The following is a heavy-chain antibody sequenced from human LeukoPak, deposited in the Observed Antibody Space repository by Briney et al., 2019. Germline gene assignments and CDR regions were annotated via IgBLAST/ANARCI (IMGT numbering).Heavy chain of an antibody. Sequence: PGGSLRLSCAASGFTVSSNYMSWVRQAPGKGLEWVSVIYSGGSTYYADSVKGRFTISRDNSKNTLYLQMNSLRAEDTAVYYRARDKIVSYGSGWYYDYWGQGTLVTVSS. J-gene: IGHJ4*02. V-gene: IGHV3-66*01. D-gene: IGHD6-19*01. CDR2: IYSGGST. CDR3: ARDKIVSYGSGWYYDY. CDR1: GFTVSSNY.